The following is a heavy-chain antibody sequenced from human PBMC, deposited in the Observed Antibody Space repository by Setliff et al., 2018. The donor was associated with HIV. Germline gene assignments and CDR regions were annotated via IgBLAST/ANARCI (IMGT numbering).Heavy chain of an antibody. V-gene: IGHV4-34*01. CDR2: INHSGST. Sequence: SETLSLTCAVYNGSFSGYYWSWIRQPPGMGLEWIGEINHSGSTNYNPSLKSRVTISVDTSKNQFSLKLTSVTAADTAVYYRARVPGYSSGTSYMDVWGKGTTVTVSS. J-gene: IGHJ6*03. CDR1: NGSFSGYY. CDR3: ARVPGYSSGTSYMDV. D-gene: IGHD6-19*01.